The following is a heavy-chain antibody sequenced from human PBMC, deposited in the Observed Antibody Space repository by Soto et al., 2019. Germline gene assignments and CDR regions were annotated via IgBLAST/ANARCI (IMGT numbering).Heavy chain of an antibody. D-gene: IGHD6-19*01. CDR2: IYYSGST. Sequence: SETLSLTCTVSGGSISSYYWSWIRQPPGKGLEWIGYIYYSGSTNYNPSLKSRVTISVDTSKNQFSLKLSSVAAADTAVYYCARHSSGWTGAEYFQHWGQGTLVTVSS. CDR3: ARHSSGWTGAEYFQH. J-gene: IGHJ1*01. V-gene: IGHV4-59*01. CDR1: GGSISSYY.